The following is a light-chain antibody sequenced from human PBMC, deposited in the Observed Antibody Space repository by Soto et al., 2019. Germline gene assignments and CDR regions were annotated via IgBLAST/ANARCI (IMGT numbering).Light chain of an antibody. J-gene: IGLJ2*01. CDR3: SSYTSSNTLVV. V-gene: IGLV2-14*01. CDR1: SSDVGAYNY. Sequence: QSVLTQPASVSGSPGQSITISCTGTSSDVGAYNYVSWYQQHPGKAPKLMIYEVSNRPSGVSNRFSGSKSGNTASLTISGLQGEDEADYYCSSYTSSNTLVVFGGGTKLTVL. CDR2: EVS.